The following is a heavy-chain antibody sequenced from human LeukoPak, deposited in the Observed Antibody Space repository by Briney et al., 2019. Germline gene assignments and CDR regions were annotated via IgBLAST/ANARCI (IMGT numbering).Heavy chain of an antibody. CDR3: ARGSPTEDSSTTNWFDP. D-gene: IGHD1-1*01. V-gene: IGHV4-34*01. CDR1: GGSFSGYY. Sequence: SETLSLTCAVYGGSFSGYYWSWIRQPPGKGLEWIGEINHSGSTNYNPSLKSRVTISVDTSKNQFSLKLSSVTAADTAVYYCARGSPTEDSSTTNWFDPWGQGTLVTVSS. J-gene: IGHJ5*02. CDR2: INHSGST.